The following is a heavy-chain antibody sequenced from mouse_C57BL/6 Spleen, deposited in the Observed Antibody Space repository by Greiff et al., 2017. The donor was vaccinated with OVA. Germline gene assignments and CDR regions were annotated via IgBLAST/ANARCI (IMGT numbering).Heavy chain of an antibody. Sequence: QVQLKESGAELVKPGASVKLSCKASGYTFTSYWMHWVKQRPGRGLEWIGRIDPNSGGTKYNEKFKSKATLTVDKPSSTAYMQLSSLTSEDSAVYYGARSGITTVGRYVDYWGQGTTLTVSS. V-gene: IGHV1-72*01. CDR1: GYTFTSYW. CDR2: IDPNSGGT. D-gene: IGHD1-1*01. CDR3: ARSGITTVGRYVDY. J-gene: IGHJ2*01.